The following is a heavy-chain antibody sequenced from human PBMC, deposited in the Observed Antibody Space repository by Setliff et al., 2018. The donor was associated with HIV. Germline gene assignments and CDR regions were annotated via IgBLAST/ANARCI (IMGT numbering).Heavy chain of an antibody. Sequence: GGSMRLSCAAPGLTFEYYAMPWVRQAPGKGLEWGAGISGSGDRTYYAPAVRGRFTISRDNVKNILYMQMNNLRAEDTALYFCAQDYTATFWEYNWFDPWGQGTLVTVSS. D-gene: IGHD3-3*01. CDR3: AQDYTATFWEYNWFDP. CDR1: GLTFEYYA. CDR2: ISGSGDRT. V-gene: IGHV3-23*01. J-gene: IGHJ5*02.